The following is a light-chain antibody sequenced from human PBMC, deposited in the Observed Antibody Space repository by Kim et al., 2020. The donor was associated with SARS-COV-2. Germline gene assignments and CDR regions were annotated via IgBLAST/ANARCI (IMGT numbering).Light chain of an antibody. Sequence: GPGVNISRSGRSSNIASKPVHVYQQVPGTAPQLLIHSTNQRPSGVPDRFSGSQSGTSASLAISGLQSADEADYYCATWGDSQNGWVFGGGTQLTVL. CDR3: ATWGDSQNGWV. J-gene: IGLJ3*02. V-gene: IGLV1-44*01. CDR1: SSNIASKP. CDR2: STN.